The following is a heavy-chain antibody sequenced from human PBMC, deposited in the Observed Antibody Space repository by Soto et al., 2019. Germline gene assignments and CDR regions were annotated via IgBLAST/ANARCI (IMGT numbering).Heavy chain of an antibody. V-gene: IGHV4-31*03. D-gene: IGHD3-3*01. J-gene: IGHJ3*02. CDR2: IYYSGST. Sequence: SETLSLTCTVSGGSISSGGYYWSWIRQHPGKGLEWIGYIYYSGSTYYNPSLKSRVTISVDTSKNQFSLKLSSVTAADTAVYYCARASLRAIFGVVIPNFGAFDIWGQRTMVTVSS. CDR3: ARASLRAIFGVVIPNFGAFDI. CDR1: GGSISSGGYY.